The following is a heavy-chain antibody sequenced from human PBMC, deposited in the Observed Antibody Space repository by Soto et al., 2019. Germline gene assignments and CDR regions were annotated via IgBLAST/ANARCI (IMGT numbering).Heavy chain of an antibody. CDR3: ARDALPGIGHGPYIIDY. J-gene: IGHJ4*02. D-gene: IGHD6-13*01. V-gene: IGHV3-30-3*01. Sequence: GGSLRLSCAASGFTFSSYAMHWVRQAPGKGLEWVAVISYDGSNKYYADSVKGRFTISRDNSKNTLYLQMNSLRAEDTAVYYCARDALPGIGHGPYIIDYWGQGTLVTVSS. CDR1: GFTFSSYA. CDR2: ISYDGSNK.